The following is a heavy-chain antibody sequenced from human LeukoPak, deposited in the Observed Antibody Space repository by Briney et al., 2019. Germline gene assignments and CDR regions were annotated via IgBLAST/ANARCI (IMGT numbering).Heavy chain of an antibody. CDR2: ISAYNGNT. CDR1: GYTFTSYG. Sequence: ASVKVSCKASGYTFTSYGISWVRQAPGQGLEWMGWISAYNGNTNYAQKLQGRVTMTTDTSTSTAYTELRSLRSGDTAVYYCARDRRYSSSSTRFDPWGQGTLVTVSS. V-gene: IGHV1-18*01. J-gene: IGHJ5*02. D-gene: IGHD6-6*01. CDR3: ARDRRYSSSSTRFDP.